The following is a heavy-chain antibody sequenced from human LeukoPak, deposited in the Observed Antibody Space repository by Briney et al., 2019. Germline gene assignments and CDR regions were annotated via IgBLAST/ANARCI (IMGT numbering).Heavy chain of an antibody. V-gene: IGHV1-3*01. CDR2: INAGNGNT. CDR1: GYTFTSYT. CDR3: ARGGSLDY. D-gene: IGHD6-13*01. J-gene: IGHJ4*02. Sequence: ASVKVSCKASGYTFTSYTMHWVRQAPGQRLEWMGWINAGNGNTKSSQKFQGRVTITRDTSATTAYMELSSLRSEDTAVYYCARGGSLDYWGQGTLVTVSS.